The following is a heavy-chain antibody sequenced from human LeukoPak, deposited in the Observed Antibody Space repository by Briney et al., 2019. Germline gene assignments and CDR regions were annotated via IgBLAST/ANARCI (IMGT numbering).Heavy chain of an antibody. D-gene: IGHD3-10*01. J-gene: IGHJ4*02. CDR3: ARRASARRITMVRGVNLYYFDY. Sequence: GASVTVSCKASRYTFTSYDINSVGQATGQEVEWMGWMNPKGGNTHYAQKFQDRVSMTWNTSISTAYMELSSLRSEDTAVYYCARRASARRITMVRGVNLYYFDYWGQGTLVTVSS. CDR2: MNPKGGNT. V-gene: IGHV1-8*01. CDR1: RYTFTSYD.